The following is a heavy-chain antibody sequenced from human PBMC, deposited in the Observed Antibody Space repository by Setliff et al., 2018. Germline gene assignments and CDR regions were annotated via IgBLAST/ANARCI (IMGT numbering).Heavy chain of an antibody. D-gene: IGHD3-10*01. CDR3: ARDFGSGSYFNYYYYGMDV. CDR2: IIPIFGTA. V-gene: IGHV1-69*05. J-gene: IGHJ6*02. Sequence: SVKVSCKTSGYIFTSYGISWVRLAPGQGLEWMGGIIPIFGTANYAQKFQGRVTITTDESTSTAYMELSSLRSEDTAVYYCARDFGSGSYFNYYYYGMDVWGQGTTVTVSS. CDR1: GYIFTSYG.